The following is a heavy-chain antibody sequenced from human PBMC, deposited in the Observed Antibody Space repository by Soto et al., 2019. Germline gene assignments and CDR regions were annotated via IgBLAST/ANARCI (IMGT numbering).Heavy chain of an antibody. CDR3: AKIYYDRSGYIY. Sequence: GGSLRLSCGPYRFTFSSYCMRWVRHSPGRGLEWVSAISGNYGIPDYAASVKGRFTISRDNSNSTLYLQTNSLRAEDTAVYYCAKIYYDRSGYIYWGQGTLVTVSS. D-gene: IGHD3-22*01. CDR2: ISGNYGIP. J-gene: IGHJ4*02. V-gene: IGHV3-23*01. CDR1: RFTFSSYC.